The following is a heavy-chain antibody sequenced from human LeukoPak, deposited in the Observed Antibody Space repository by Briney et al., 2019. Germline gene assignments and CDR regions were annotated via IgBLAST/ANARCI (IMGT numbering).Heavy chain of an antibody. CDR2: ISSSSSYI. CDR3: ARGPRGQQLVRGYFDY. Sequence: PGGSLRLSCAASGFTFSSYSMNWVRQAPGKGLEWVSSISSSSSYIYYADSVKGRFTISRDNAKNSLYLQMNSLRAEDTAVYYCARGPRGQQLVRGYFDYWGQGTLVTVSS. V-gene: IGHV3-21*01. CDR1: GFTFSSYS. D-gene: IGHD6-13*01. J-gene: IGHJ4*02.